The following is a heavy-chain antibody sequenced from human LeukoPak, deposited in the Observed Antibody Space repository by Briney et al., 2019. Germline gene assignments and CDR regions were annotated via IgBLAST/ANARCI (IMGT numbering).Heavy chain of an antibody. CDR3: ARDGSGSYYRSFDY. CDR2: IIPIFGTA. J-gene: IGHJ4*02. V-gene: IGHV1-69*13. Sequence: ASVKVSCKASGGTFSSYAISWVRQAPGQGLEWMGGIIPIFGTANYAQKFQGRVTITADESTSTAYMELSSLRSGDTAVYYCARDGSGSYYRSFDYWGQGTLVTVSS. CDR1: GGTFSSYA. D-gene: IGHD3-10*01.